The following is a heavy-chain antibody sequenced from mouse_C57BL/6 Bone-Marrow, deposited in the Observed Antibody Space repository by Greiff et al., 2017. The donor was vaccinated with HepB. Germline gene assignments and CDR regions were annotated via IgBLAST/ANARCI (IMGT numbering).Heavy chain of an antibody. CDR1: GYTFTSYW. J-gene: IGHJ3*01. V-gene: IGHV1-72*01. Sequence: QVQLKQPGAELVKPGASVKLSCKASGYTFTSYWMHWVKQRPGRGLEWIGRIDPNSGGTKYNEKFKSKATLTVDKPSITAYMQLSSLTSEDSAVYYCARSYGYDGAWFAYWGQGTLVTVSA. CDR2: IDPNSGGT. D-gene: IGHD2-2*01. CDR3: ARSYGYDGAWFAY.